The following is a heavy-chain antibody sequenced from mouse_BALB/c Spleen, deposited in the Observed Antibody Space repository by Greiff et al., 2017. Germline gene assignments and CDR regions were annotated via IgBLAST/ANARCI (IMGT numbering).Heavy chain of an antibody. D-gene: IGHD3-1*01. CDR2: INPSTGYT. V-gene: IGHV1-7*01. J-gene: IGHJ1*01. CDR3: ARRVGLPRGYFDV. Sequence: VKLQESGAELAKPGASVKMSCKASGYTFTSYWMHWVKQRPGQGLEWIGYINPSTGYTEYNQKFKDKATLTADKSSSTAYMQLSSLTSEDSAVYYCARRVGLPRGYFDVWGAGTTVTVSS. CDR1: GYTFTSYW.